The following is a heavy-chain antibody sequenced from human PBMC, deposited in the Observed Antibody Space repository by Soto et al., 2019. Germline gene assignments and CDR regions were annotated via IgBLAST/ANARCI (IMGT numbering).Heavy chain of an antibody. V-gene: IGHV4-59*01. CDR1: CGSIIPYY. D-gene: IGHD3-22*01. J-gene: IGHJ4*01. Sequence: PSETLSLTGTVSCGSIIPYYWIWIRQSPGKGLEWIAYIYYSGSTNYNPSLKSRVSISVDTSKNQCSLKLSSVTAADTAVYYCARASYYSDSFGYFLDYWGRGTLVTVSS. CDR2: IYYSGST. CDR3: ARASYYSDSFGYFLDY.